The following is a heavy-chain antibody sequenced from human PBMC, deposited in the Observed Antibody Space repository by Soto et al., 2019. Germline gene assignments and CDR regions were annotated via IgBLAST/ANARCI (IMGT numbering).Heavy chain of an antibody. V-gene: IGHV4-59*01. CDR1: GGSISSYY. CDR2: IYYSGST. J-gene: IGHJ4*02. D-gene: IGHD1-26*01. Sequence: SETLSLTCTVSGGSISSYYWSWIRQPPGKGLEWIGYIYYSGSTNYNPSLKSRVTISVDTSKNQFSLKLSSVTAADTAVYYCARQPVREWELLYYFDYWGQGTLVTVSS. CDR3: ARQPVREWELLYYFDY.